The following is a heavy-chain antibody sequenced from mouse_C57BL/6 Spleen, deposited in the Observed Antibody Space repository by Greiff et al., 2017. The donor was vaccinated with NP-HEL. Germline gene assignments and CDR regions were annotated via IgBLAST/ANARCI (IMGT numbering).Heavy chain of an antibody. D-gene: IGHD4-1*01. CDR2: INPNNGGT. Sequence: EVQLHQSGPELVKPGASVKISCKASGYTFTDYYMNWVKQSHGKSLEWIGDINPNNGGTSYNQKFKGKATLTVDKSSSTAYMELRSLTSEDSAVYYCARGELGFWFAYWGQGTLVTVSA. CDR1: GYTFTDYY. CDR3: ARGELGFWFAY. V-gene: IGHV1-26*01. J-gene: IGHJ3*01.